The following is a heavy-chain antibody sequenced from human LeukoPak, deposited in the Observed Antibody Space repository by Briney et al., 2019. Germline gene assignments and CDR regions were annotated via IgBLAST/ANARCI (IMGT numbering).Heavy chain of an antibody. V-gene: IGHV4-31*03. D-gene: IGHD2-2*02. CDR1: GGSISSGGYY. CDR3: ARVPDIVVVPAAIHGAFDI. J-gene: IGHJ3*02. Sequence: PSQTLSLTCTVSGGSISSGGYYWSWIRQHPGKGLEWIGYIYYSGSTYYNPSLKSRVTISVDTSKNQFSLKLSSVTAADTAVYYCARVPDIVVVPAAIHGAFDIWGQGTMVTVSS. CDR2: IYYSGST.